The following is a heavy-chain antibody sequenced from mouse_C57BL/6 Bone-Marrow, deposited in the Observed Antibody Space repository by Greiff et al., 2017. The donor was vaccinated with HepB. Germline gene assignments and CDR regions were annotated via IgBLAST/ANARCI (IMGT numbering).Heavy chain of an antibody. J-gene: IGHJ4*01. Sequence: VQLQQSGTVLARPGASVKMSCKTSGYTFTSYWMHWVQQRPGQGLEWLGAIYPGNSETSYNQKFKGKAKLTAVTSASTAYMELSSLTNEDSAVYYCTRPRLRRGSFYAMDYWGQGTSVTVSS. CDR1: GYTFTSYW. V-gene: IGHV1-5*01. CDR2: IYPGNSET. D-gene: IGHD2-4*01. CDR3: TRPRLRRGSFYAMDY.